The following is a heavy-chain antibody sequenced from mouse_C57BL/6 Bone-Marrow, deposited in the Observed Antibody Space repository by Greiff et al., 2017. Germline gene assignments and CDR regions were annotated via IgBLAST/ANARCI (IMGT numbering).Heavy chain of an antibody. D-gene: IGHD2-3*01. CDR1: GFNIKDDY. CDR3: TTFIYDGYYWFDY. V-gene: IGHV14-4*01. Sequence: EVQRVESGAELVRPGASVKLSCTASGFNIKDDYMHWVQQRPEQGLEWIGWIDPENGDTEYASKFQGKATITADTASNTAYLQLSSLTSEDTAVYYCTTFIYDGYYWFDYWGQGTLVTVSA. CDR2: IDPENGDT. J-gene: IGHJ3*01.